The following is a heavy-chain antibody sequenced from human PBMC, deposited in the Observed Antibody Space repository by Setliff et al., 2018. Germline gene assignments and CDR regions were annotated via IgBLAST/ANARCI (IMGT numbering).Heavy chain of an antibody. Sequence: GASVKVSCKASGGTFNNYGVTWVRQAPGQGLEWMGGTIPFFGTTNYAQNFQGRVTITTDESPGTAYMELSSLRSEDTAVYYCAREVLVVRGVNSYYYYMDVWGKGTTVTVSS. J-gene: IGHJ6*03. CDR2: TIPFFGTT. V-gene: IGHV1-69*05. CDR3: AREVLVVRGVNSYYYYMDV. D-gene: IGHD3-10*01. CDR1: GGTFNNYG.